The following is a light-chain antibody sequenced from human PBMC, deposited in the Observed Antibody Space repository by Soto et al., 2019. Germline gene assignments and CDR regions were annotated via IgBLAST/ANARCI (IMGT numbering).Light chain of an antibody. J-gene: IGLJ2*01. Sequence: QSALTQPASVSGSPGQSITISCTGTSSDVGGYNYVSWYQQHTGKAPKLMIYDVSNRPSGVAHRFSGSKSGYTASLTISGHQAEDEADYYCSSYTTRGSLVFGGGTKLTVL. V-gene: IGLV2-14*01. CDR1: SSDVGGYNY. CDR2: DVS. CDR3: SSYTTRGSLV.